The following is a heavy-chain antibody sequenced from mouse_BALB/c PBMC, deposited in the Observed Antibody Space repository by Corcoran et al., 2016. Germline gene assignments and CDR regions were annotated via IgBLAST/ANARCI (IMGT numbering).Heavy chain of an antibody. V-gene: IGHV1S56*01. CDR3: ARSGDYGSMDY. D-gene: IGHD2-4*01. CDR1: GYTFTRYD. CDR2: IYPGDGST. J-gene: IGHJ4*01. Sequence: QIQLQKSGPELVKPGALVTISCMASGYTFTRYDINGVKQRPGQGLEWIGWIYPGDGSTKYNEKFKGEATLTADKSSSTAYMQLSSLTSENSAVYFCARSGDYGSMDYWGQGTSVTVSS.